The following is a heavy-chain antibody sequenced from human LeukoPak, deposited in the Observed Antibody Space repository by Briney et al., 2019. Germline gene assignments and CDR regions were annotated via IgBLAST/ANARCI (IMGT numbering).Heavy chain of an antibody. CDR3: ARGPRRATQLDY. J-gene: IGHJ4*02. CDR1: GSTFSSYD. D-gene: IGHD1-26*01. Sequence: GGSLRLSCAASGSTFSSYDMHWVRQATGKGLEWVSAIGTAGDTYYPGSVKGRFTISRENAKNSLYLQMNSLRAEDTAVYYCARGPRRATQLDYWGQGTLVTVSS. V-gene: IGHV3-13*01. CDR2: IGTAGDT.